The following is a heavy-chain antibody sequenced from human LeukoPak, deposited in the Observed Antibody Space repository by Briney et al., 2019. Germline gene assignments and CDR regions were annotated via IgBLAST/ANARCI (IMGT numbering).Heavy chain of an antibody. J-gene: IGHJ4*02. CDR3: AGSGGWLLHY. V-gene: IGHV3-7*01. Sequence: GGSLRLSCAASRFTFSTYWMSWVRQAPGKGLEWVAIIKQDGSEKYYVDSVKGRFTISRDNAKNSLYLQMNSLRAEDTAVYYCAGSGGWLLHYWGQGTLVTVSS. CDR1: RFTFSTYW. D-gene: IGHD6-19*01. CDR2: IKQDGSEK.